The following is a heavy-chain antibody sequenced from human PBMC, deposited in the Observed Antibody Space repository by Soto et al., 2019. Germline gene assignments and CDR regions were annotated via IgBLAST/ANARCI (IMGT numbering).Heavy chain of an antibody. CDR3: VRVDMATISIAS. Sequence: QVQLQESGPGLVKPSQTLSLTCTVSGVSISNGDYYWSWILQPPGKGLESIGYIFSSGSSNYNPSLKRRVTISVDTSKSQSSLRLSSVTAADSAVYYCVRVDMATISIASWCQGTLVTVSS. CDR1: GVSISNGDYY. J-gene: IGHJ5*02. V-gene: IGHV4-30-4*01. D-gene: IGHD5-12*01. CDR2: IFSSGSS.